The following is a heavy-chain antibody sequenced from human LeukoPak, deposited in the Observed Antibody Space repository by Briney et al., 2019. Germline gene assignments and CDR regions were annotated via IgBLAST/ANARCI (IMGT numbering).Heavy chain of an antibody. J-gene: IGHJ4*02. CDR1: GGSISSYY. Sequence: SETLSLTCTVSGGSISSYYWGWIRQPPGKGLEWIGSIYYSGSTYYNPSLKSRVTISVDTSKNQFSLKLSSVTAADMAVYYCASTTTTVPNTIELDYWGQGTLVTVSS. CDR3: ASTTTTVPNTIELDY. D-gene: IGHD4-11*01. CDR2: IYYSGST. V-gene: IGHV4-39*07.